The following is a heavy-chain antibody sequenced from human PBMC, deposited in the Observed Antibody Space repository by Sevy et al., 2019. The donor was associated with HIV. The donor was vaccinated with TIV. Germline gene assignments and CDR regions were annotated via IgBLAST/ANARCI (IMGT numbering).Heavy chain of an antibody. CDR1: GYTFTSYG. V-gene: IGHV1-18*01. CDR2: ISDYNGNT. Sequence: ASVKVSCKASGYTFTSYGISWVRQAPGQGLEWMGWISDYNGNTNYAQKLQGRVTMTTDTSTSTAYMELRSLRSDDTAVYYCAREELRVIAVPTTDYYGMDVWGQGTTVTVSS. D-gene: IGHD6-19*01. J-gene: IGHJ6*02. CDR3: AREELRVIAVPTTDYYGMDV.